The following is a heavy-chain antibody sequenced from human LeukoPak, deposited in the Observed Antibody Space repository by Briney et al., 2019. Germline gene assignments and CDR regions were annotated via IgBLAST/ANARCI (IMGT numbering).Heavy chain of an antibody. D-gene: IGHD5-18*01. CDR2: IYYNGGT. CDR3: ARAGGVDTAMDANFDY. V-gene: IGHV4-59*01. J-gene: IGHJ4*02. Sequence: PSETLSLTCTVSGGSISSYYWSWIRQPPGRGLEWIGYIYYNGGTNYNPSLRSRVTISVDTSKNHFSLRLSSVTAADTAMYYCARAGGVDTAMDANFDYWGQGTLVTVSS. CDR1: GGSISSYY.